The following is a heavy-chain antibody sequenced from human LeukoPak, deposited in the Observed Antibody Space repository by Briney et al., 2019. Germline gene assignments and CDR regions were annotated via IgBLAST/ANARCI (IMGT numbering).Heavy chain of an antibody. J-gene: IGHJ5*02. CDR2: IIPILSIA. D-gene: IGHD3-9*01. Sequence: SVTLSFNSSARTFSSYTFSWVRHPPAQGLEWMGIIIPILSIANSSQTFHGRVTITADKSTCTAYMELNILSPEATDADDCARDLSSLRDDILTGYLITGFVTWGQGTLVTVSS. V-gene: IGHV1-69*04. CDR3: ARDLSSLRDDILTGYLITGFVT. CDR1: ARTFSSYT.